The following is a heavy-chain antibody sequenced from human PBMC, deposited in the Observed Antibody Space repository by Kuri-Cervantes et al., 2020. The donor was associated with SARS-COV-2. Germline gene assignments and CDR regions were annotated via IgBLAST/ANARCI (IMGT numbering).Heavy chain of an antibody. CDR3: AGGGEEFVQETSNWFEP. D-gene: IGHD2-8*01. V-gene: IGHV3-48*01. CDR2: IINGSDTI. Sequence: GGSLRLSFAASGFTFNTYSMDWVRLAQGKGLEGLAYIINGSDTIYYADSVKGRFTISRDNAKNSLFLQMISLRADATAVYYCAGGGEEFVQETSNWFEPWGRGTPVTVSS. J-gene: IGHJ5*02. CDR1: GFTFNTYS.